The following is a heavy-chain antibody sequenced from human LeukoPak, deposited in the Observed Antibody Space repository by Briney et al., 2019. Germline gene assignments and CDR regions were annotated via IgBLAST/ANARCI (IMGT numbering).Heavy chain of an antibody. CDR1: GFTFSSYA. D-gene: IGHD4-17*01. CDR2: ISGSGGST. V-gene: IGHV3-23*01. J-gene: IGHJ4*02. Sequence: GGSLRLSCAASGFTFSSYAMSCVRQAPGKGLEWVSAISGSGGSTYYADSVKGRFTISRDNSKNTLYLQMNSLRAEDTAVYYCASSPTMTTDRYFDYWGQGTLVTVSS. CDR3: ASSPTMTTDRYFDY.